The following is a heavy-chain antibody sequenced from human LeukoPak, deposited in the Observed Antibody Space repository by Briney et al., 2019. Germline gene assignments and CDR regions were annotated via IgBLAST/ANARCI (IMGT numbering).Heavy chain of an antibody. CDR2: IYTSGST. D-gene: IGHD1-26*01. V-gene: IGHV4-61*02. CDR3: AREWELIFDY. J-gene: IGHJ4*02. Sequence: SETLSLTCTVSGGSISSGSYYWSWIRQPAGKGLEWIGRIYTSGSTNYNPSLKSRVTISVDTSKNQFSLKLSSVTAADTAVYYCAREWELIFDYWGQGTLVTVSS. CDR1: GGSISSGSYY.